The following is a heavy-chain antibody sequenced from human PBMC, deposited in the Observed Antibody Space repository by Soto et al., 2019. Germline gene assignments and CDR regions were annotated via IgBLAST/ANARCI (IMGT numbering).Heavy chain of an antibody. CDR2: IFSSDSGS. CDR3: GTWRGSSWFDY. Sequence: GCIRPLPGKGLQWMGSIFSSDSGSKYSPSFVVQVIISVVRSINTAYLQSNSLKASDTAIYYCGTWRGSSWFDYWAEATLVTVSS. V-gene: IGHV5-51*01. D-gene: IGHD2-2*01. J-gene: IGHJ4*02.